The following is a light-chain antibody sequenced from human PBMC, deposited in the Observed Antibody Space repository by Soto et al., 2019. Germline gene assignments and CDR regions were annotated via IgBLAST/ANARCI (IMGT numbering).Light chain of an antibody. CDR2: WAS. CDR3: QHYLTPPHT. V-gene: IGKV4-1*01. J-gene: IGKJ2*01. Sequence: DIVMTQSPDSLAVSLGERATINCKSSQTICYNSRNKDFLAWYQQKPGHPPKLLIYWASTRESGVADRFSGSGSGTDFTLTISSLQAEDVALYFCQHYLTPPHTFGQGTRLEIK. CDR1: QTICYNSRNKDF.